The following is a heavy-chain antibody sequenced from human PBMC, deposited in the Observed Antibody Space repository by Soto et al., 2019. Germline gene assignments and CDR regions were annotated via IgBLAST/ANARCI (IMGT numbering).Heavy chain of an antibody. CDR2: FIPIFGTT. J-gene: IGHJ4*02. CDR1: GGTFSNYP. V-gene: IGHV1-69*01. D-gene: IGHD2-21*02. CDR3: ARCLYCGGVCYSHFDY. Sequence: VQLVQSGAEVKKPGSSVKVSCKASGGTFSNYPFIWVRQAPGQGLDWMGGFIPIFGTTDYGQRFQGRVTITADASTNTAYMELSSLRSDDTAVYYCARCLYCGGVCYSHFDYWGQGTLVTVSS.